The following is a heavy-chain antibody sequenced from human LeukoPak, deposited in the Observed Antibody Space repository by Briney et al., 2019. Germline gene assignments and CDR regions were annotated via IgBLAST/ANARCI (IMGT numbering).Heavy chain of an antibody. CDR2: ISAYNGNT. Sequence: ASVRVSCKASGYTFTSYGISWVRQAPGQGVEWMGWISAYNGNTNYAQKLQGRVTMTTDTSTSTAYMELRSLRSDDTAVYYCARYHDSSGSLGYWGQGTLVTVSS. CDR1: GYTFTSYG. V-gene: IGHV1-18*01. J-gene: IGHJ4*02. D-gene: IGHD3-22*01. CDR3: ARYHDSSGSLGY.